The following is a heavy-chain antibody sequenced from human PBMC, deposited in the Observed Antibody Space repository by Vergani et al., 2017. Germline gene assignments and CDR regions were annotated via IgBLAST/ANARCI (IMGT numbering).Heavy chain of an antibody. CDR2: ISSSGSTI. V-gene: IGHV3-11*04. D-gene: IGHD1-14*01. CDR3: ARVRQSLGRTPPDGAFDI. CDR1: GFTFSDYY. J-gene: IGHJ3*02. Sequence: QVQLVESGGGLVKPGGSLRLSCAASGFTFSDYYMSWIRQAPGKGLEWVSYISSSGSTIYYADSVKGRFTISRANAKKSLYLQMNSLRAEDPAVYYCARVRQSLGRTPPDGAFDIWGQGTMVTVSS.